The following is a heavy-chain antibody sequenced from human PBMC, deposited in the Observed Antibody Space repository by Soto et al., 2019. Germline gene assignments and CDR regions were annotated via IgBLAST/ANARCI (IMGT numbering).Heavy chain of an antibody. CDR1: GFTFSSYS. V-gene: IGHV3-48*01. CDR3: GRHAGRIAQSGWCGP. Sequence: EVQLVESGGGLVQPGGSLRLSCAASGFTFSSYSMKWVRQAPGKGLEWVSYISSSSSTIYYADSVKGRFTISRDNYENSLYLQMNSLRAEDTAVYYCGRHAGRIAQSGWCGPCGQGTLVTVSS. CDR2: ISSSSSTI. J-gene: IGHJ5*02. D-gene: IGHD6-13*01.